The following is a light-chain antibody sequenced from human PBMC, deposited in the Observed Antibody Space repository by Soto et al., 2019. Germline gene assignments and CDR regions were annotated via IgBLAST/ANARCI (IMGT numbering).Light chain of an antibody. CDR3: QQYSTFSLT. CDR1: QSISGW. CDR2: DGS. Sequence: DIQMTQSPSTLSAIVGDRVTITCRASQSISGWLAWYQHKPGKAPRLLMYDGSSLQTGVPSRFSGSGSTTEFTLTISRLQPDDCATYYCQQYSTFSLTFGQGTKVDIK. J-gene: IGKJ1*01. V-gene: IGKV1-5*01.